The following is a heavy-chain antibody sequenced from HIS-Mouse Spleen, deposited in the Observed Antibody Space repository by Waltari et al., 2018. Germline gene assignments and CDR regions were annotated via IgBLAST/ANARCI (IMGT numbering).Heavy chain of an antibody. D-gene: IGHD6-19*01. CDR2: ISGSGGST. V-gene: IGHV3-23*01. CDR3: AKDRQWLVRIYFDY. Sequence: EVQLLESGGGLVQPGGSLRLSCAASGFTFSSYAMSWVRQAPGKGLEWVSAISGSGGSTYSADSVKGRLTISRDNSKNTLYLQMNSLRAEDTAVYYCAKDRQWLVRIYFDYWGQGTLVTVSS. CDR1: GFTFSSYA. J-gene: IGHJ4*02.